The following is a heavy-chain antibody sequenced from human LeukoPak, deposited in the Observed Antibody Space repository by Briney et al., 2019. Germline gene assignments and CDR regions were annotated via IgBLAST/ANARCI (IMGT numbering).Heavy chain of an antibody. CDR2: ISSSGSTI. V-gene: IGHV3-48*03. D-gene: IGHD3-10*01. Sequence: GGSLRLSCAASGFTFSSYEMNWVRQAPGKGLEWVSYISSSGSTIYYADSVKGRFTISRDNAKNSLYLQMNSLKTEDTAVYYCTRGNSGSYYNQGFDYWGQGTPVTVSS. J-gene: IGHJ4*02. CDR1: GFTFSSYE. CDR3: TRGNSGSYYNQGFDY.